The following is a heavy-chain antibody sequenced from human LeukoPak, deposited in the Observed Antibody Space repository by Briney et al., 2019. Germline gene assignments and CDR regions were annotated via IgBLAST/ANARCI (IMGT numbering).Heavy chain of an antibody. CDR3: AKHLWRDLLWFGEGYYFGY. CDR2: ISGTGGTT. D-gene: IGHD3-10*01. Sequence: GGSLRLSCAASGFTFSSYAMSWVRQAPGKGLEWVSGISGTGGTTYYADSVKGRFTISRDNSKNTVYLQMNSLRGEDTAVYYCAKHLWRDLLWFGEGYYFGYWGQGTLVTVSS. V-gene: IGHV3-23*01. CDR1: GFTFSSYA. J-gene: IGHJ4*02.